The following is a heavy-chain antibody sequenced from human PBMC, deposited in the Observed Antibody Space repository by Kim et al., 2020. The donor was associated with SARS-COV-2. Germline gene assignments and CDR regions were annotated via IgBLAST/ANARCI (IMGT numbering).Heavy chain of an antibody. CDR1: GFTFSTYV. D-gene: IGHD2-8*01. Sequence: GGSLRLSCSASGFTFSTYVMYRVRKATGKGLDYVSSIIRSGRTIDYEDSMKGRSTISRDNSNNMLYLQVSSLRPEDTAVYYCVKEVMPTSGTNYCDYWSQGALVHVSS. V-gene: IGHV3-64D*09. J-gene: IGHJ4*02. CDR2: IIRSGRTI. CDR3: VKEVMPTSGTNYCDY.